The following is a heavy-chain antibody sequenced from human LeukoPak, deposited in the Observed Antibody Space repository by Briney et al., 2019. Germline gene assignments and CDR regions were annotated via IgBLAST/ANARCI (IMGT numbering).Heavy chain of an antibody. CDR2: INHSGST. CDR3: ARGLGGGSYPPDY. V-gene: IGHV4-34*01. J-gene: IGHJ4*02. Sequence: SETLSLTCAVYGGSFSGYYRSWIRQPPGKGLEWIGEINHSGSTNYNPSLKSRVTISVDTSKNQFSLKLSSVTAADTAVYYCARGLGGGSYPPDYWGQGTLVTVSS. D-gene: IGHD1-26*01. CDR1: GGSFSGYY.